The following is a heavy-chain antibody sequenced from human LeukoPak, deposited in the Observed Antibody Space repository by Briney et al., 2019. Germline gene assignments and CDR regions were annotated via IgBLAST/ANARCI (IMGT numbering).Heavy chain of an antibody. CDR2: IYRDGST. Sequence: GGSLRLSCAASGFSVSSTYMNWVRQALGKGLEWVSIIYRDGSTYYADYVKGRFTISRDNSKNTLYLQMNSLRVEDTAMYYCARDSGDGDYEPLDSWGQGTLVTVSS. D-gene: IGHD4-17*01. CDR3: ARDSGDGDYEPLDS. J-gene: IGHJ4*02. CDR1: GFSVSSTY. V-gene: IGHV3-53*01.